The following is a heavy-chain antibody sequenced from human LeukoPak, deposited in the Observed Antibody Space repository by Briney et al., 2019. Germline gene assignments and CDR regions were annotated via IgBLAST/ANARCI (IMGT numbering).Heavy chain of an antibody. CDR2: ILTSGTT. Sequence: PSETLSLTCTVSNGSISSYHWSWVRQPPGKGLEWIGYILTSGTTNYNPSLKSRPTISVDTSKNQFILKLSSVTAADTAVYYCARLRVSGSYLYYFDYWGQGTLVTVSS. CDR1: NGSISSYH. V-gene: IGHV4-4*09. D-gene: IGHD1-26*01. CDR3: ARLRVSGSYLYYFDY. J-gene: IGHJ4*02.